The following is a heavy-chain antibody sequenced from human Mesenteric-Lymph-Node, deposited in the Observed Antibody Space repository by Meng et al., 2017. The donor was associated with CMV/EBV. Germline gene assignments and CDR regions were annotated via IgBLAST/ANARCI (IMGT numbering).Heavy chain of an antibody. CDR3: ARDFGRSHYYYYGMDV. Sequence: SETLSLTCTVSGGSISSSSYYWGWIRQPPGKGLEWIGSIYYSGSTYYNPSLKSRVTISVDTSKNQFSLKLSSVTTADTAVYYCARDFGRSHYYYYGMDVWGQGTTVTVSS. D-gene: IGHD1-26*01. CDR2: IYYSGST. CDR1: GGSISSSSYY. J-gene: IGHJ6*02. V-gene: IGHV4-39*07.